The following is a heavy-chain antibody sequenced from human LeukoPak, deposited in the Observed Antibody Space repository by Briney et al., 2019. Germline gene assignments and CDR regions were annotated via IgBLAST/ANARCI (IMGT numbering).Heavy chain of an antibody. V-gene: IGHV1-69*04. Sequence: SVKVSCKASGGTFSSYAIGWVRQAPGQGLEWVGRIIPILGIANYAQKFQGRVTITADKSTSTAYMELSSLRSEDTAVYYCARDVGGYSGYAGYWGQGTLVTASS. J-gene: IGHJ4*02. CDR3: ARDVGGYSGYAGY. CDR2: IIPILGIA. D-gene: IGHD5-12*01. CDR1: GGTFSSYA.